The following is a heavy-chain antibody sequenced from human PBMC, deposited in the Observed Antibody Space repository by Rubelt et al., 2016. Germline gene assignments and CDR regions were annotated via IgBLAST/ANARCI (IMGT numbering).Heavy chain of an antibody. D-gene: IGHD1-26*01. V-gene: IGHV3-23*01. CDR2: ISGSGGST. CDR3: AKDGGVGARGYFDC. J-gene: IGHJ4*02. CDR1: GFTFSSYA. Sequence: EVQLLESGGGLVQPGGSLRLSCAASGFTFSSYAMHWVRQAPGKGLEWVPAISGSGGSTYYADSVKGRFTISRDNSKNTLFLQMNSLRAEDTAVYFCAKDGGVGARGYFDCWGQGTLVTVSS.